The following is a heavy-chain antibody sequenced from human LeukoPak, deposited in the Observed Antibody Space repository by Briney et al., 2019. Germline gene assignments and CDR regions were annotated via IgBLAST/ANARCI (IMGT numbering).Heavy chain of an antibody. CDR2: ISAYNGNT. D-gene: IGHD3-3*01. Sequence: ASVKVSRKASGYTFTSYVISWVRQAPGKRRERMGWISAYNGNTNNEQKLQGRVTMTTDTSTSTGYMELRSLRSDDTAVYYCARLQLRFLAGTHMDVWGKGTTVTVSS. J-gene: IGHJ6*03. CDR3: ARLQLRFLAGTHMDV. CDR1: GYTFTSYV. V-gene: IGHV1-18*01.